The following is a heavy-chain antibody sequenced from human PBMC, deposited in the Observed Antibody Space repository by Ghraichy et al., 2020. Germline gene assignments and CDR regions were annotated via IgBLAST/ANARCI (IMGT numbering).Heavy chain of an antibody. CDR2: ISYDGSNK. CDR1: GFTFSSYA. V-gene: IGHV3-30-3*01. Sequence: GESLNISCAASGFTFSSYAMHWVRQAPGKGLEWVAVISYDGSNKYYADSVKGRFTISRDNSKNTLYLQMNSLRAEDTAVYYCARANPTIAVYAFDIWGQGTMVTVSS. CDR3: ARANPTIAVYAFDI. J-gene: IGHJ3*02. D-gene: IGHD6-19*01.